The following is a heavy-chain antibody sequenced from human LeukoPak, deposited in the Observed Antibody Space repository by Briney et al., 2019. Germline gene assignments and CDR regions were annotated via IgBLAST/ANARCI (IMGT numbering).Heavy chain of an antibody. D-gene: IGHD5-18*01. V-gene: IGHV4-34*01. Sequence: SETLSLTCAVYGGSFSGYYWSWIRQPPGKGLEWIGEINHSGSTNYNPSLKSRVTISADTSKNQFSLKLSSVTAADTAVYYCAIPQGDAAMVYHFDYWGQGTLVTVSS. CDR1: GGSFSGYY. CDR3: AIPQGDAAMVYHFDY. CDR2: INHSGST. J-gene: IGHJ4*02.